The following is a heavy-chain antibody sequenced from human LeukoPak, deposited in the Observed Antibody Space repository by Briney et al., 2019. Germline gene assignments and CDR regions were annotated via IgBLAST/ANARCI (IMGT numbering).Heavy chain of an antibody. CDR2: IYYSGST. D-gene: IGHD3-22*01. J-gene: IGHJ5*02. Sequence: SETLSLTCTVSGGSISSYYWSWIRQPPGKGLEWIGYIYYSGSTNYNPSLKSRVTISVDTSKNQFSLKLSSVTAADTAVYYCARTDYYDSSGYLNWFDPWGQGTLVTVSS. V-gene: IGHV4-59*08. CDR1: GGSISSYY. CDR3: ARTDYYDSSGYLNWFDP.